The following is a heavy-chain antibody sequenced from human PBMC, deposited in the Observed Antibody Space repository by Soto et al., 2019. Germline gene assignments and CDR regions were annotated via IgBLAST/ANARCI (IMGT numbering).Heavy chain of an antibody. Sequence: GGSLRLSCAATGFTFSVYAMTWVRQAPGKGLEWVSAVTANGGSTYYADSVKGRFTISRDNSKNTLYLQMNSLRAEDTAVYYCGSGYQYYYYYGMDVWGQGTTVTVSS. CDR2: VTANGGST. CDR1: GFTFSVYA. J-gene: IGHJ6*02. CDR3: GSGYQYYYYYGMDV. V-gene: IGHV3-23*01. D-gene: IGHD2-2*01.